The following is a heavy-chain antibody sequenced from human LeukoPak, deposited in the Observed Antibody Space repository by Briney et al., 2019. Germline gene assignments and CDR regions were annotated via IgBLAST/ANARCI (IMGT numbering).Heavy chain of an antibody. V-gene: IGHV1-2*04. CDR1: GYTFTGYY. Sequence: GASVKVSCKASGYTFTGYYMHWVRQAPGQGLEWMGWINPNSGGTNYAQKFQGWVTMTRDTSISTAYMELSRLRSDDTAMYYCARWSIVVDPRGLGFDPWGQGTLVTVSS. J-gene: IGHJ5*02. CDR2: INPNSGGT. D-gene: IGHD2-21*01. CDR3: ARWSIVVDPRGLGFDP.